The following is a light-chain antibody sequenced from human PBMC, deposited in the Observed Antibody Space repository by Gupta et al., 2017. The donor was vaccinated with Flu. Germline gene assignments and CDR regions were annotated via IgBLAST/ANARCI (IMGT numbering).Light chain of an antibody. CDR3: QVWDSSSDHVV. CDR2: DDT. J-gene: IGLJ2*01. Sequence: SYVLTQPPSVSVAPGQTARITCGGNNIGRKSVHWYQQKAGQAPVLVVYDDTDRPSGIPGRLSGSNSGTTATLTITRVGAGDEADYYCQVWDSSSDHVVFGGGTKLTVL. CDR1: NIGRKS. V-gene: IGLV3-21*02.